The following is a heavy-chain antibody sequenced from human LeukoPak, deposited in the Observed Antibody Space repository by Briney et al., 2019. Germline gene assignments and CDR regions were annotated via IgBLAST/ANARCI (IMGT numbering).Heavy chain of an antibody. Sequence: ASVKVSCKASGYTFTAYYMHWVRQAPGQGLEWLGWLNPNSGGTNFAQKFQGRVTMTRDPSTSTASTEVSRLRSDDTAVYYCAISTQPDVHMATILGYWGREPWSPSPQ. J-gene: IGHJ4*02. V-gene: IGHV1-2*02. CDR2: LNPNSGGT. CDR1: GYTFTAYY. D-gene: IGHD5-24*01. CDR3: AISTQPDVHMATILGY.